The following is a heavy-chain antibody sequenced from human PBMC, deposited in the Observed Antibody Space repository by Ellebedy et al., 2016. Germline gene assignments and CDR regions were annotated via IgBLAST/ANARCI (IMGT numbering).Heavy chain of an antibody. V-gene: IGHV1-18*01. CDR2: ISAYNGNT. CDR1: AYTFTSYG. J-gene: IGHJ4*02. Sequence: ASVKVSCXASAYTFTSYGISWVRQAPGQGLEWMGWISAYNGNTNYAQKLQGRVTMTTDTSTSTAYMELRSPRSEDTAVYYCARGFDVLRFLEWLDPPFDYWGQGTLVTVSS. CDR3: ARGFDVLRFLEWLDPPFDY. D-gene: IGHD3-3*01.